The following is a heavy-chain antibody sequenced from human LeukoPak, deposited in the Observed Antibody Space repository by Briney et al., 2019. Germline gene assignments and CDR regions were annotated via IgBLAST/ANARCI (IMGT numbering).Heavy chain of an antibody. CDR3: ARDHYDILTGGNDAFDI. J-gene: IGHJ3*02. CDR2: ISAYNGNT. D-gene: IGHD3-9*01. V-gene: IGHV1-18*01. CDR1: GYTFTSYG. Sequence: ASVKVSCKASGYTFTSYGISWVRQAPGQGLEWMGWISAYNGNTNYGQKLQGRVTMTTDTSTSTAYMELRSLRSDDTAVYYCARDHYDILTGGNDAFDIWGQGTMVTVSS.